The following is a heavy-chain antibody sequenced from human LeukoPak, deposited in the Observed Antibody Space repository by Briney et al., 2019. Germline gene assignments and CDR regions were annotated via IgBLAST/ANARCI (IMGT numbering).Heavy chain of an antibody. CDR3: AREGYCSGGSCYGERDAFDI. CDR2: MNPNSGNT. Sequence: ASVKVSCKASGYTFTSYHINWVRQATGQGLEWMGWMNPNSGNTGYAQKFQGRVTITRDTSISTAYMELSRLRSDDTAVYYCAREGYCSGGSCYGERDAFDIWGQGTMVTVSS. CDR1: GYTFTSYH. V-gene: IGHV1-8*03. J-gene: IGHJ3*02. D-gene: IGHD2-15*01.